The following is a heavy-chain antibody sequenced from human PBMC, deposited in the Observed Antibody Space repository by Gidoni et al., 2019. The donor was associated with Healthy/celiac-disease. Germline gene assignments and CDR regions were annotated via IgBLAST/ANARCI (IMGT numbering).Heavy chain of an antibody. Sequence: QVQLQQWGAGLLKPSETLSLTCAVYGGSFSGYYWSCIRQPPGKGLEWFGEINHRGNTNYNPSLKSRVTISVDTSKNQFSRKLSSVTAADTAVYYCARVGEPRDGYGSGSSDYYYYMDVWGKGTTVTVSS. CDR2: INHRGNT. V-gene: IGHV4-34*01. CDR3: ARVGEPRDGYGSGSSDYYYYMDV. J-gene: IGHJ6*03. CDR1: GGSFSGYY. D-gene: IGHD3-10*01.